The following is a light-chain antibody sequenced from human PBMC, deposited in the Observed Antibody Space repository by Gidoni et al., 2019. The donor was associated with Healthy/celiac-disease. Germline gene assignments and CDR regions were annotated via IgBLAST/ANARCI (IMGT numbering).Light chain of an antibody. J-gene: IGLJ2*01. V-gene: IGLV3-1*01. Sequence: SYELTQPPSASVSPGQTASITGSGDKLGDKYACWYQQKPGQSPVLGIYQDSKRPSGIPERFSGSNSGNTATLTISGTQAMDVADYYCQAWDSSTVVFGGGTKLTVL. CDR3: QAWDSSTVV. CDR2: QDS. CDR1: KLGDKY.